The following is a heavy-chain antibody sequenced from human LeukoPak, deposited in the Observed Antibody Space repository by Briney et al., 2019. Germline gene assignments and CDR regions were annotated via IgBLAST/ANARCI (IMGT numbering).Heavy chain of an antibody. Sequence: GGSLRLSCAASGFIFSNYWMGWVRQAPGKRPEWVAHMNKDGSEKYYADSVKGRFTISRDNARNSVYLQMNSLRVEDTAVYYCARDPVEWEQLLDYWGQGTLVTVSS. J-gene: IGHJ4*02. CDR2: MNKDGSEK. D-gene: IGHD1-26*01. V-gene: IGHV3-7*01. CDR3: ARDPVEWEQLLDY. CDR1: GFIFSNYW.